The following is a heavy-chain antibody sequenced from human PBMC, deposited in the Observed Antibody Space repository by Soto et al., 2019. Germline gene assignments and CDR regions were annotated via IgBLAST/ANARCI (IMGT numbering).Heavy chain of an antibody. D-gene: IGHD3-9*01. CDR2: IYYSGST. CDR3: ARDKVTGYRYYYYYGMDV. CDR1: GGSFSGYY. Sequence: PSETLSLTCAVYGGSFSGYYRSWIRQPPGKGLEWIGYIYYSGSTNYNPSLKSRVTISVDTSKNQFSLKLSSVTAADTAVYYCARDKVTGYRYYYYYGMDVWGQGTTVTVSS. J-gene: IGHJ6*02. V-gene: IGHV4-59*01.